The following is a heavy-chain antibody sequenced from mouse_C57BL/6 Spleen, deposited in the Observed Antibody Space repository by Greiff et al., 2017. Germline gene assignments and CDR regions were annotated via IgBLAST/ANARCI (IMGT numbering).Heavy chain of an antibody. CDR3: ARRAVVEDYAMDY. Sequence: QVQLQQSGAELVKPGASVKISCKASGYAFSSYWMNWVKQRPGKGLEWIGQIYPGDGDTNYNGKFKGKATLTADKSSSTAYMQLSSLPSEDSAVYFCARRAVVEDYAMDYWGQGTSVTVSS. D-gene: IGHD1-1*01. CDR2: IYPGDGDT. CDR1: GYAFSSYW. V-gene: IGHV1-80*01. J-gene: IGHJ4*01.